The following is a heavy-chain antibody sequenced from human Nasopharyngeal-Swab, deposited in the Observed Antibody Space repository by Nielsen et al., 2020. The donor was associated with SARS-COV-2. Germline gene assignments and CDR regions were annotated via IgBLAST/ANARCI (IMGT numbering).Heavy chain of an antibody. CDR2: TSGSSGTT. D-gene: IGHD3-22*01. CDR3: AKEGSKLVVVRFFDN. CDR1: GFTFNSHA. V-gene: IGHV3-23*01. Sequence: GESLKISCAASGFTFNSHAMNWVRQAPGKGLEWVSGTSGSSGTTYYADSVKGRFTISRDNSKNTVYLQMNSLRVEDTAVYYCAKEGSKLVVVRFFDNWGQGTLVTVSS. J-gene: IGHJ4*02.